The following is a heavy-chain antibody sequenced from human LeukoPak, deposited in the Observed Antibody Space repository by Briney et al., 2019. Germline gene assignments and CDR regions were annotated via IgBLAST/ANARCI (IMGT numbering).Heavy chain of an antibody. CDR1: GGTFSTYE. CDR3: ARRSDTGVVPHHSYYCFDV. Sequence: GASVKVSCKASGGTFSTYEINWVRQAPGQGLEWVGRIIPVLNIANYAQRSQGRVTITADKSTNTAYMELSSLRSEDTATYYCARRSDTGVVPHHSYYCFDVWGQGTAVTVSS. D-gene: IGHD5-18*01. J-gene: IGHJ6*02. CDR2: IIPVLNIA. V-gene: IGHV1-69*10.